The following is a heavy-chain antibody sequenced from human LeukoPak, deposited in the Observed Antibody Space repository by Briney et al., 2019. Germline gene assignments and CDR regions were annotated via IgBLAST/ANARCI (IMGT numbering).Heavy chain of an antibody. Sequence: ASVTVSFKSSVYTFTHYDINWVRQATGQGLAWMGWMNPNSGNTGYAKKFQGRVTMTRNTSISTAYMERSSLRSEDTAVYYCARILAGTLSYWGQGTLVTVSS. CDR1: VYTFTHYD. CDR2: MNPNSGNT. J-gene: IGHJ4*02. D-gene: IGHD6-13*01. V-gene: IGHV1-8*01. CDR3: ARILAGTLSY.